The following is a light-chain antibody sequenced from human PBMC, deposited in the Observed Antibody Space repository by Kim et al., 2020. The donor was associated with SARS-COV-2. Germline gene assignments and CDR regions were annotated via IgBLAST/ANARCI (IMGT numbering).Light chain of an antibody. CDR3: QQFGSSPLT. Sequence: EIVLTQSPGTLSLSPGERATLSCRASQSVSSSYLAWYQQKHGQAPRLLIYGASSRATGIPDRFSGSGSGTDFTLTISRLEPEDFAMYYCQQFGSSPLTFGGGTKVDIK. CDR2: GAS. V-gene: IGKV3-20*01. J-gene: IGKJ4*01. CDR1: QSVSSSY.